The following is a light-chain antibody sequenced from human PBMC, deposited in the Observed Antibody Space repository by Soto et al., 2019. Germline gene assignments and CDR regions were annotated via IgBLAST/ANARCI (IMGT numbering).Light chain of an antibody. Sequence: QSVLTQPPSASGTPGQWVTISCSGSSSNIGSNTVNWYQQLPGTAPKLLIYSNNQRPSGVPDRFSGSKSGTSASLAISGLQSEDEADYYCAAWDDSLNGVFGGGTKLTVL. J-gene: IGLJ3*02. CDR1: SSNIGSNT. V-gene: IGLV1-44*01. CDR3: AAWDDSLNGV. CDR2: SNN.